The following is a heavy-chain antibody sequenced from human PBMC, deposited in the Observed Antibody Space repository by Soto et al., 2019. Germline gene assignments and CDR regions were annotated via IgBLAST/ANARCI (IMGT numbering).Heavy chain of an antibody. CDR3: ARNRYCSSTSCYVLFDY. Sequence: QVQLVQSGPEVKKPGSSVKVSCKASGGTFSRYTINWVRQAPGQGLEWMGGITPMFGKPNYAQKFQGRVTITADESTSTGYMELRSLRSDDTAVYYCARNRYCSSTSCYVLFDYWGQGTLVTVSS. D-gene: IGHD2-2*01. CDR1: GGTFSRYT. J-gene: IGHJ4*02. CDR2: ITPMFGKP. V-gene: IGHV1-69*01.